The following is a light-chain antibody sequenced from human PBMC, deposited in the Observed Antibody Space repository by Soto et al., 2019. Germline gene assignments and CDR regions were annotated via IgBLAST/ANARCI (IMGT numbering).Light chain of an antibody. V-gene: IGKV3-20*01. Sequence: EIVLKQSPGTLSLAPGARATLSXRARQSVSSSYLAWYQQKPGQAPRLLIYGASSRATGIPDRFSGSGSGTDFTLTISRLEPEDFAVYYCQQYGSSPPWPFGQGTK. J-gene: IGKJ1*01. CDR1: QSVSSSY. CDR2: GAS. CDR3: QQYGSSPPWP.